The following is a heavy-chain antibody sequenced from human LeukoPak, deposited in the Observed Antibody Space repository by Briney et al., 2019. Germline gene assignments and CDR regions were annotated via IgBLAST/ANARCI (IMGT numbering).Heavy chain of an antibody. CDR1: GFSFGGYA. D-gene: IGHD3-9*01. CDR3: AKDGLYFDGSTHIYYFDS. CDR2: ITYNGAAT. V-gene: IGHV3-23*01. J-gene: IGHJ4*02. Sequence: GGSLRLSCAASGFSFGGYAMTWVRQAPGKGLEWVSRITYNGAATYYLDSVKARFTISRDNSRSTLYLQMDSLTAEDTALYYCAKDGLYFDGSTHIYYFDSWGQGTLVAVSS.